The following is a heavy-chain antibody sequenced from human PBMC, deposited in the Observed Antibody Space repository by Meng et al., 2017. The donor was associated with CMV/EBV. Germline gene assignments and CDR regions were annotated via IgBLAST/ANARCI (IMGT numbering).Heavy chain of an antibody. CDR1: GCSLSSCRGG. V-gene: IGHV2-5*02. CDR2: IYGDYEK. D-gene: IGHD4-17*01. J-gene: IGHJ4*02. Sequence: QVPVKEFGPTLANPTPTFTLTCTFSGCSLSSCRGGVGWIRQPPGKARELLALIYGDYEKPYSTSLKSRLAITKDTSKIQVVLTMTNMDPVDTATYYCARGGLRGFDYWGQGTLVTVSS. CDR3: ARGGLRGFDY.